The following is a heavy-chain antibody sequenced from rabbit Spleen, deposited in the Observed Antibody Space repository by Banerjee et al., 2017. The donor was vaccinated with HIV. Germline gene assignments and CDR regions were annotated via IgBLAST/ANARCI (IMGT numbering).Heavy chain of an antibody. Sequence: QEQLEESGGGLVKPGASLTLTCTASGFSFSSGYDISWVRQAPGKGLEWIGFIYTGNGKNYYASWAKGRFTISKTSSTTVTLQVTSLTAADTATYFCTRDDGSGHYIDGYFNLWGPGTLVTVS. CDR2: IYTGNGKN. J-gene: IGHJ4*01. CDR3: TRDDGSGHYIDGYFNL. CDR1: GFSFSSGYD. V-gene: IGHV1S45*01. D-gene: IGHD1-1*01.